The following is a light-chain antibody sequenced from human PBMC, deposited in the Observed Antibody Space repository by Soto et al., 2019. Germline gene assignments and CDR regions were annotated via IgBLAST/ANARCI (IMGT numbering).Light chain of an antibody. Sequence: EIVLTQSPATLSSFPGERATLSCRASQAVNTRLAWYQHKPGQAPRLLIYLTSNRATGIPARFSGSGSGTDFTLTISSLESEDFAVYYCQQYNNWPPITFGQGTRLEIK. V-gene: IGKV3-11*01. CDR1: QAVNTR. CDR2: LTS. CDR3: QQYNNWPPIT. J-gene: IGKJ5*01.